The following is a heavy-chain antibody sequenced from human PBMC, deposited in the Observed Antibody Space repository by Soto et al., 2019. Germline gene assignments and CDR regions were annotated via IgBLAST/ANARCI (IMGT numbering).Heavy chain of an antibody. CDR2: IKQDGSEK. J-gene: IGHJ6*03. Sequence: GGSLRISCAASGFTFSSYWMSWVRPAPGKGLEWVANIKQDGSEKYYVDSVKGRFTISRDNAKNSLYLQMNSLRAEDTAVYYCARQLEHYYYYYMDVWGKGTTVTVSS. CDR3: ARQLEHYYYYYMDV. D-gene: IGHD1-1*01. V-gene: IGHV3-7*01. CDR1: GFTFSSYW.